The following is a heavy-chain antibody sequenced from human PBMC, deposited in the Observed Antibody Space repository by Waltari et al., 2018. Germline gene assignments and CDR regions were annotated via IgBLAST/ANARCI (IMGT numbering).Heavy chain of an antibody. V-gene: IGHV3-7*04. CDR2: IKQDGIGK. D-gene: IGHD1-7*01. CDR3: ARDGVTGTTGLDAFDI. Sequence: ELQLVESGGGLVQPGGSLRLSCAASGFTFSSYWMSWDRQAPGKGLEWVANIKQDGIGKYHVDSVKGRLTISRDNAKNSLYLQLNSLRADDTAVYYCARDGVTGTTGLDAFDIWGQGTMVTVSS. CDR1: GFTFSSYW. J-gene: IGHJ3*02.